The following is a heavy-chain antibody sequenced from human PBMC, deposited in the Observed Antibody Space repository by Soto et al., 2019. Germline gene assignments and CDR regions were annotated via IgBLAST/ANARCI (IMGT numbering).Heavy chain of an antibody. CDR3: TTVAYGEYVSDY. J-gene: IGHJ4*02. CDR2: IRSQIDGGTT. D-gene: IGHD4-17*01. Sequence: EVELVESGGVLVKPGGSLRLSCAASGFAFTNAWITWVRQAPGKALEWVGRIRSQIDGGTTDYAAPGKGRFTISRDDSKNTLYLQMNSLKTEDTAVYYCTTVAYGEYVSDYWGQGTLVTVSS. CDR1: GFAFTNAW. V-gene: IGHV3-15*01.